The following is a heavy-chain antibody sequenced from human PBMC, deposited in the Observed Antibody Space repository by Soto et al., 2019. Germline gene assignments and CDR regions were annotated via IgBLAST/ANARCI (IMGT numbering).Heavy chain of an antibody. Sequence: SETLSLTCAVSGFSISSGYFWGWIRQPPGKGPEWLGSIYHSGTTYYNPSVKGRVTISVDTSKNQFSLKMSPVTAADTAVYYCARDSSGYYWFDTWGQGTLVTVSS. V-gene: IGHV4-38-2*02. J-gene: IGHJ5*02. CDR1: GFSISSGYF. CDR2: IYHSGTT. D-gene: IGHD3-22*01. CDR3: ARDSSGYYWFDT.